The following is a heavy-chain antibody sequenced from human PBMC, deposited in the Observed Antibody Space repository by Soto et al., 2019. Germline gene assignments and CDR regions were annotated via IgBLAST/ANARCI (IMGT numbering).Heavy chain of an antibody. Sequence: ASVKVSCKTSGYSFTDYHIHWVRQAPTPGLEWLGRIKPKSGGTSTAQKFQGWVTMTTDTSKNQFSLKLSSVTAADTAVYYCARDHNNPGYTSRGMDVWGQGTTVTVSS. J-gene: IGHJ6*02. V-gene: IGHV1-2*04. CDR2: IKPKSGGT. CDR3: ARDHNNPGYTSRGMDV. CDR1: GYSFTDYH. D-gene: IGHD5-18*01.